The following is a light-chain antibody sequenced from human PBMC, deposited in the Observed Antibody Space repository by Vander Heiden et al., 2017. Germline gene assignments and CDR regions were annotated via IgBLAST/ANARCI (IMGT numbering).Light chain of an antibody. CDR2: VNSDGSH. J-gene: IGLJ2*01. CDR3: QTWATGIGV. CDR1: SGHSRFG. V-gene: IGLV4-69*01. Sequence: QLLLTQSPSASASLGTSVKLTCTLSSGHSRFGIAWPQQQPEKGPRYLMKVNSDGSHTKGDGIPDRFSGSSSGAERWLTIPSLQSEDEGDYYCQTWATGIGVFGGGTKLTVL.